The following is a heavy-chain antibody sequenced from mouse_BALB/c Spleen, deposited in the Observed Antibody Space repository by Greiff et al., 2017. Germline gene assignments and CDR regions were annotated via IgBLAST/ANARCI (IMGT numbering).Heavy chain of an antibody. J-gene: IGHJ2*01. CDR2: ISDGGSYT. V-gene: IGHV5-4*02. Sequence: DVKLVESGGGLVKPGGSLKLSCAASGFTFSDYYMYWVRQTPEKRLEWVATISDGGSYTYYPDSVKGRFTISRDNAKNNLYLQMSSLKSEDTAMYYCARGVSFPRFDYWGQGTTLTVSS. CDR1: GFTFSDYY. CDR3: ARGVSFPRFDY. D-gene: IGHD1-2*01.